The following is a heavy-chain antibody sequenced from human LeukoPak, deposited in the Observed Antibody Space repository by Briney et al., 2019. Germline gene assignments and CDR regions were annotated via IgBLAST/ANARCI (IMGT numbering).Heavy chain of an antibody. Sequence: PGGSLRLSCAASGFDFSSYWMTWVRQAPEKGLEWVASINQDGSDNRYVDSVKGRLTISRDNAKNSLYLQMDTLRAEDTALYYCARGRGSFESWGQGSLVTVSS. D-gene: IGHD3-10*01. CDR2: INQDGSDN. CDR1: GFDFSSYW. V-gene: IGHV3-7*01. CDR3: ARGRGSFES. J-gene: IGHJ4*02.